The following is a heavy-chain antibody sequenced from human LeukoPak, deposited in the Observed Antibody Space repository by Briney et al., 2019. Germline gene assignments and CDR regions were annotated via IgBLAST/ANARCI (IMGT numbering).Heavy chain of an antibody. CDR3: ARELLAAAPDY. J-gene: IGHJ4*02. CDR2: INPNSGGT. CDR1: GGTFSSYA. Sequence: ASVKVSCKASGGTFSSYAISWVRQAPGQGLEWMGWINPNSGGTNYAQKFQGRVTMTRDTSISTAYMELSRLRSDDTAVYYCARELLAAAPDYWGQGTLVTVSS. V-gene: IGHV1-2*02. D-gene: IGHD6-13*01.